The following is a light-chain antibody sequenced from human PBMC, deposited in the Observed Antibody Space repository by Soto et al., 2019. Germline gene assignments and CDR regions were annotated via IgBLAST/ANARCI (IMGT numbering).Light chain of an antibody. Sequence: EIVLTQSPATLSLSPGARGSLSSRASQSFGNSLAWYQHKPGQAPRLLISDTSNRATGIPARFSGSGSGTDFTLTISSLEPDDFAVYYCQLRSDWRITFGQGTRLEIK. CDR1: QSFGNS. CDR3: QLRSDWRIT. J-gene: IGKJ5*01. CDR2: DTS. V-gene: IGKV3-11*01.